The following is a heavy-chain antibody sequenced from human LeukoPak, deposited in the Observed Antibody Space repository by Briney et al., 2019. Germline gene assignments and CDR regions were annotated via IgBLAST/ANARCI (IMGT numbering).Heavy chain of an antibody. D-gene: IGHD3-10*02. Sequence: ASVKVSCKASGYTFTGCYMHWVRQAPGQGLEWMGWINPNSGGTNYAQKFQGRVTMTRDTSITTAYMELSRLRSDDTAVYYCARDLHYYVAMDVWGQGTTVTVSS. CDR2: INPNSGGT. CDR3: ARDLHYYVAMDV. J-gene: IGHJ6*02. CDR1: GYTFTGCY. V-gene: IGHV1-2*02.